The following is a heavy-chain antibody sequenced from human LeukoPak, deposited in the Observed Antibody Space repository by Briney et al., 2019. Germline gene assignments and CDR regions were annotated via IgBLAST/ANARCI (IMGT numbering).Heavy chain of an antibody. D-gene: IGHD5-18*01. J-gene: IGHJ4*02. CDR3: ARGFRDTAMFLDY. V-gene: IGHV3-48*03. CDR1: GFTFSSYE. CDR2: ISGSSSNV. Sequence: GGSLRLSCAASGFTFSSYEMNWVRQAPGKGLEWISAISGSSSNVYYAASVRGRFTISRDNAKNSLYLQLNTMRAEDTAVYYCARGFRDTAMFLDYWGQGTLVTVSS.